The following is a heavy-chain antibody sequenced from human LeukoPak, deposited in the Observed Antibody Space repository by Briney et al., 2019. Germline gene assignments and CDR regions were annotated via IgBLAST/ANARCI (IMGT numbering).Heavy chain of an antibody. J-gene: IGHJ6*03. CDR1: GFTFTSSA. CDR2: IVVGSGNT. D-gene: IGHD1-1*01. V-gene: IGHV1-58*02. Sequence: SVKVSCKASGFTFTSSAMQWVRQARGQRLEWIGWIVVGSGNTNYAQKFQERVTITRDMSTSTAYMELSSLRSEDTAVYYCAAAGYYYYYYYMDVWGKGTTVTVSS. CDR3: AAAGYYYYYYYMDV.